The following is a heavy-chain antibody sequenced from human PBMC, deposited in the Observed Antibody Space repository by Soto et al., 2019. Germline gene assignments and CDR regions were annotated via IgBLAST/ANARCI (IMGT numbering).Heavy chain of an antibody. CDR1: GGTFSSYA. Sequence: QVQLVQSGAEVKKPGSSVKVSCKASGGTFSSYAISWVRQAPGQGLEWMGGIIPIFGTANYAQKFQGRVTITADESTGRAHMELSSLRSEDTAVYYCARDDGDGSGWYRGVMTRFDYWGRGTLVTVSS. D-gene: IGHD6-19*01. CDR2: IIPIFGTA. V-gene: IGHV1-69*01. CDR3: ARDDGDGSGWYRGVMTRFDY. J-gene: IGHJ4*02.